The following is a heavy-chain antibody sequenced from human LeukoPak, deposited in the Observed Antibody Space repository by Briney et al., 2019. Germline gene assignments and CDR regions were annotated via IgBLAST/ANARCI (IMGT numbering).Heavy chain of an antibody. CDR3: ARALNYCSGGSCYSWGFDY. Sequence: GESLQISCQGSGYSFTSYWIGWVRQMPGKGLEWMGIIYPGDSDTRYSPSFQGQVTISADKSISTAYLQWSSLKASDTAMYYCARALNYCSGGSCYSWGFDYWGQGTLVTVSS. CDR2: IYPGDSDT. D-gene: IGHD2-15*01. J-gene: IGHJ4*02. CDR1: GYSFTSYW. V-gene: IGHV5-51*01.